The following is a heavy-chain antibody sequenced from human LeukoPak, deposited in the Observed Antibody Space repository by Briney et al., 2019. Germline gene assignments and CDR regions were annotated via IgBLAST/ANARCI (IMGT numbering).Heavy chain of an antibody. CDR2: ISYDGSNK. CDR3: ARVITFGVVADAFDI. Sequence: GGSLRLSCAASGFTFSSYAMHWVRQAPGKGLEWVAVISYDGSNKYYADSVKGRFTISRDNSKNTLYLQMNSPRAEDTAVYYCARVITFGVVADAFDIWGQGTMVTVSS. J-gene: IGHJ3*02. CDR1: GFTFSSYA. V-gene: IGHV3-30-3*01. D-gene: IGHD3-3*01.